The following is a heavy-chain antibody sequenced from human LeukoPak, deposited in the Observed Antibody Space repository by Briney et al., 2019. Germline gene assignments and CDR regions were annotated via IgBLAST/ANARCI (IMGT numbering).Heavy chain of an antibody. CDR1: GYTFTSSD. CDR3: ARGGAGTLEAVD. J-gene: IGHJ4*02. Sequence: ASVTVSCKASGYTFTSSDINWVRQAPGQGLEWMGWMNPNSGDTGYAQKFQGRVTMTRNTSISTAYMELSSLRSEDTGVYYCARGGAGTLEAVDWGQGTLVTVS. CDR2: MNPNSGDT. D-gene: IGHD6-19*01. V-gene: IGHV1-8*01.